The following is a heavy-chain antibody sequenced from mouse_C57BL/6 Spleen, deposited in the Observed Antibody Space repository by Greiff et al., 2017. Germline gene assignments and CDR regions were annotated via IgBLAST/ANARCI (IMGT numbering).Heavy chain of an antibody. CDR1: GYTFTDYY. Sequence: VQLQQSGPVLVKPGASVKMSCKASGYTFTDYYMNWVKQSHGKSLEWIGVINPYNGGTSYNQKFKGKATLTVDKSSSTAYMELNSLTSEDSAVYYCAREGAHGNYVYAMDYGGQGTSVTVSS. CDR3: AREGAHGNYVYAMDY. J-gene: IGHJ4*01. D-gene: IGHD2-1*01. V-gene: IGHV1-19*01. CDR2: INPYNGGT.